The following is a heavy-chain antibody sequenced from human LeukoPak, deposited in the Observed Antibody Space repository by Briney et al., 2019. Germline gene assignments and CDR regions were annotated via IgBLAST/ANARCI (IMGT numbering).Heavy chain of an antibody. J-gene: IGHJ4*02. D-gene: IGHD6-6*01. V-gene: IGHV4-34*01. CDR2: INHSGST. Sequence: PSETLSLTCAVYGGSFSGYCWSWIRQPPGKGLEWIGEINHSGSTNYNPSLKSRVTISVDTSKNQFSLKLSSVTAADTAVYYCASLYSSSNYWGQGTLVTVSS. CDR1: GGSFSGYC. CDR3: ASLYSSSNY.